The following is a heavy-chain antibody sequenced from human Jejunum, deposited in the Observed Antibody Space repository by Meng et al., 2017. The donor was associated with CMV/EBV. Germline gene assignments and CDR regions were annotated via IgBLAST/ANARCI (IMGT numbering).Heavy chain of an antibody. Sequence: FSSYGISWVRQAPGQGLEWMGWISVYNGNTNYAQKFQGRVTMTTDTSTTTAYMELTNLRSDDTAVYYCARVYCSTTSCYGGYGMDVWGQGTTVTVSS. CDR1: FSSYG. J-gene: IGHJ6*02. V-gene: IGHV1-18*01. CDR2: ISVYNGNT. CDR3: ARVYCSTTSCYGGYGMDV. D-gene: IGHD2-2*01.